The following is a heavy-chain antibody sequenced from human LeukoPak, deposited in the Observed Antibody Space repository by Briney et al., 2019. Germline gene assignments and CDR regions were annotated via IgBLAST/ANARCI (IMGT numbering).Heavy chain of an antibody. V-gene: IGHV4-38-2*02. CDR1: GYSISSGYY. CDR2: IYHSGST. J-gene: IGHJ4*02. D-gene: IGHD1-26*01. Sequence: SETLSLTCTVSGYSISSGYYWGWIRQPPGKGLEWIGSIYHSGSTYYNPSLRSRVTISVDTSKNQFSLKLSSVTAADTAVYYCASLVGATRDFDYWGQGTLVTVSS. CDR3: ASLVGATRDFDY.